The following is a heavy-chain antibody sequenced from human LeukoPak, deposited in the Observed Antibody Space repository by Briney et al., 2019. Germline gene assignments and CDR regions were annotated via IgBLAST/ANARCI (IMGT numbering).Heavy chain of an antibody. V-gene: IGHV4-34*01. D-gene: IGHD5-18*01. Sequence: SETLSLTCAVYGGSFSRYYWSWIRQPPGKWLEWIGEINHSGSTNYNPSLKSRVTISVDTSKNQFSLKLSSVTAADTAVYYWARGSDTAMVTLPFGYWGQGTPVTVSP. CDR3: ARGSDTAMVTLPFGY. CDR2: INHSGST. CDR1: GGSFSRYY. J-gene: IGHJ4*02.